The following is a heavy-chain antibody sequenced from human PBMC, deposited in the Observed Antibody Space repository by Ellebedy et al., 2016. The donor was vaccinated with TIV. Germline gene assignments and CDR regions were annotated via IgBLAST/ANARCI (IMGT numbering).Heavy chain of an antibody. CDR1: GYTFINYA. Sequence: AASVKVSCKASGYTFINYAIHWVRQAPGQRLEWMGWINPGNGNTKYSQKFQGRVTITRDTSANTAYMELSSLRSEDTAVYYCARGKRTVVVVATQSLHYWGQGTLVTVSS. CDR2: INPGNGNT. V-gene: IGHV1-3*01. CDR3: ARGKRTVVVVATQSLHY. J-gene: IGHJ4*02. D-gene: IGHD2-15*01.